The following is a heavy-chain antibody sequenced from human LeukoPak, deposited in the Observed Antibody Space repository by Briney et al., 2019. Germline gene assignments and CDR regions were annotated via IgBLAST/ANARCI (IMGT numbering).Heavy chain of an antibody. J-gene: IGHJ4*02. CDR3: ARELTGSSSSWYAFDY. D-gene: IGHD6-13*01. CDR1: GGSISSSSYY. V-gene: IGHV4-61*02. Sequence: SETLSLTCTVSGGSISSSSYYWSWIRQPAGKGLEWIGRIYTSGSTNYNPSLKSRVTISVDTSKNQFSLKLSSVTAADTAVYYCARELTGSSSSWYAFDYWGQGTLVIVSS. CDR2: IYTSGST.